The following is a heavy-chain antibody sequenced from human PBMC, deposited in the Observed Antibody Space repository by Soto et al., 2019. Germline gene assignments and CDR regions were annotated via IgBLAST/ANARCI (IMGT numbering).Heavy chain of an antibody. D-gene: IGHD2-15*01. CDR2: INLSGGST. CDR3: ARDNLLGYCSGGSCYEGRWFDP. Sequence: ASVKVSCKASGYIFTSYYIHWVRQAPGQGLEWMGIINLSGGSTSYAQKFQGRVTMTRDTSTSTVYMELSSLRSEDTAVYYCARDNLLGYCSGGSCYEGRWFDPWGQGTLVTVSS. J-gene: IGHJ5*02. V-gene: IGHV1-46*01. CDR1: GYIFTSYY.